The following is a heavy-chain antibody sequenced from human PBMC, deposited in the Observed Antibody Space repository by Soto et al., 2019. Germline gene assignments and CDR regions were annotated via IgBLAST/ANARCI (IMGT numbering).Heavy chain of an antibody. CDR3: AKVRYYYGSGSYYNAPCDY. CDR2: IRGSGGST. Sequence: SLSVSSAASPCAFSSLAMDSLLQAAEKGVGWVSAIRGSGGSTYYADSVKGRFTISRDNSKNTLYLQMNSLRAEDTAVYYCAKVRYYYGSGSYYNAPCDYWGQGTLVTVSS. D-gene: IGHD3-10*01. V-gene: IGHV3-23*01. CDR1: PCAFSSLA. J-gene: IGHJ4*02.